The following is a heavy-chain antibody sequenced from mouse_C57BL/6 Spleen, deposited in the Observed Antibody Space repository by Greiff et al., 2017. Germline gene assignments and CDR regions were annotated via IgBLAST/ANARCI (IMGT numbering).Heavy chain of an antibody. CDR3: ARGGWSNYAMDY. V-gene: IGHV1-59*01. Sequence: QVQLQQPGAELVRPGTSVKLSCKASGYTFTSYWMHWVKQRPGQGLEWIGVIDPSDSYTNYNQKFKGKATLTVDTSSSTAYMQLSSLTSEDSADYYCARGGWSNYAMDYWGQGTSVTVSS. CDR2: IDPSDSYT. D-gene: IGHD2-3*01. J-gene: IGHJ4*01. CDR1: GYTFTSYW.